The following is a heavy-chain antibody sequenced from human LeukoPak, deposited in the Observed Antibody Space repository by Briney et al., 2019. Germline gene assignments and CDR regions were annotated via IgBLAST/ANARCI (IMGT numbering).Heavy chain of an antibody. D-gene: IGHD4-17*01. CDR1: GGTFSSYA. CDR2: IIPIFGTA. Sequence: SVKVSCKASGGTFSSYAISWVRQAPGQGLEWMGMIIPIFGTANYAQKFQGRVTITTDESTSTAYMELSSLSSEDTAVYYCARGPYGDYEPFGFDYWGQGTLVTVSS. CDR3: ARGPYGDYEPFGFDY. V-gene: IGHV1-69*05. J-gene: IGHJ4*02.